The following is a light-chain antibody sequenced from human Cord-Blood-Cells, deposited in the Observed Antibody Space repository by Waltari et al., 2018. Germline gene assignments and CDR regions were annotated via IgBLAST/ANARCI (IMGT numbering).Light chain of an antibody. CDR2: GAS. Sequence: EIVMTQSPATLSVSPGERATLSCRARQSVSSNLAWSQQKPSQAPRLLIYGASTSATGIPARFSGSGSGTEFTLTISSLQSEDFAVYYGQQYNNWPPFTFGPGTKVDIK. CDR3: QQYNNWPPFT. J-gene: IGKJ3*01. CDR1: QSVSSN. V-gene: IGKV3-15*01.